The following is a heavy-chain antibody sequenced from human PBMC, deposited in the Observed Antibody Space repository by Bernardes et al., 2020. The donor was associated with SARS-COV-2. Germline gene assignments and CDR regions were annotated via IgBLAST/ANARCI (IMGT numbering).Heavy chain of an antibody. Sequence: GESLKISCKGSGYSFTSYWIGWVRQMPGKGLEWMGIIYPGDSDTRYSPSFQGQVTISADKSISTAYLQWSSLKASDTAMYYCARQRVPSSSWYHEDWFDPWGQGTLVTVSS. J-gene: IGHJ5*02. CDR3: ARQRVPSSSWYHEDWFDP. V-gene: IGHV5-51*01. CDR1: GYSFTSYW. D-gene: IGHD6-13*01. CDR2: IYPGDSDT.